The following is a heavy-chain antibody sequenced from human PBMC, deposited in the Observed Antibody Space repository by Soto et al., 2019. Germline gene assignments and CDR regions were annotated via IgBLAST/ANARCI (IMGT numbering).Heavy chain of an antibody. CDR3: AREGYYYGSGGYYKGYYYYGMDV. D-gene: IGHD3-10*01. Sequence: QVQLVQSGAEVKKPGSSVKVSSKASGGTFSSYAISWVRQAPGQGLEWMGGIIHIFGTANYAQKFQGRVTITADESTSTAYMELSSLRSEVTAVYYCAREGYYYGSGGYYKGYYYYGMDVWGQGSTVTVSS. V-gene: IGHV1-69*01. CDR1: GGTFSSYA. J-gene: IGHJ6*02. CDR2: IIHIFGTA.